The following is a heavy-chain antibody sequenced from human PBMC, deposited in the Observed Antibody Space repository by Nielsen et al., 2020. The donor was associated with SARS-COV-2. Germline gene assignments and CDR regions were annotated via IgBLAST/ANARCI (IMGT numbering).Heavy chain of an antibody. Sequence: SETLSLTCTVSGGSISSSSYYWGWIRQPPGKGLEWIGSIYYSGSTYYNPSLKSRVTISVDTSKNQFSLKLSSVTAADTAVYYCARGPVLRGKAYFDYWGQGTLVTVSS. D-gene: IGHD2/OR15-2a*01. J-gene: IGHJ4*02. CDR2: IYYSGST. CDR3: ARGPVLRGKAYFDY. V-gene: IGHV4-39*07. CDR1: GGSISSSSYY.